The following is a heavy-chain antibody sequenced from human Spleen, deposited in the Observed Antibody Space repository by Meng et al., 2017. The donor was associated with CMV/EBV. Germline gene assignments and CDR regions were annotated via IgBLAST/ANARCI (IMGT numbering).Heavy chain of an antibody. CDR1: GFTFSSYW. CDR3: ARDRLSPYYDSGSASFATTHGVDV. CDR2: TSGDGRST. J-gene: IGHJ6*02. Sequence: GESLKISCAASGFTFSSYWFHWVRQTPGKGLVWVARTSGDGRSTAYADSVKGRFAISRENAKNTLNLHMNGLRVEDTAVYYCARDRLSPYYDSGSASFATTHGVDVWGQGTTVTVSS. V-gene: IGHV3-74*01. D-gene: IGHD3-3*01.